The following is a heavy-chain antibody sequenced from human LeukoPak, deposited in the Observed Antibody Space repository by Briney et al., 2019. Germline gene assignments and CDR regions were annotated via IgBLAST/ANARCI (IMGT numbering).Heavy chain of an antibody. Sequence: ASVKVSCKASGYTFTSYYMHWVRQAPGQGLEWMGIINPSGGSTSYAQKFQGRVTMTRDMSTSTVYMELSSLRSEDTAVYYCATEGYYDSSGYYTDYWGQGTLVTVSS. CDR1: GYTFTSYY. D-gene: IGHD3-22*01. CDR2: INPSGGST. J-gene: IGHJ4*02. CDR3: ATEGYYDSSGYYTDY. V-gene: IGHV1-46*01.